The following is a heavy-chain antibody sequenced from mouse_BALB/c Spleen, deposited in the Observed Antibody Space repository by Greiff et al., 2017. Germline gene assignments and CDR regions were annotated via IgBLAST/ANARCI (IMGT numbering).Heavy chain of an antibody. CDR2: IDPANGNT. CDR1: GFNIKDTY. CDR3: ARSRYDYGGAYAMDD. V-gene: IGHV14-3*02. Sequence: VQLQQSGAELVKPGASVKLSCTASGFNIKDTYMHWVKQRPEQGLEWIGRIDPANGNTKYDPKFQGKATITADTSSNTAYLQLSSLTSEDTAVYYCARSRYDYGGAYAMDDWGQGTSVTVSS. D-gene: IGHD2-4*01. J-gene: IGHJ4*01.